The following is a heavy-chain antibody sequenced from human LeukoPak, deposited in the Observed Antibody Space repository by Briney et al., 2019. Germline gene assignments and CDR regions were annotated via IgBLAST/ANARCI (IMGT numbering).Heavy chain of an antibody. CDR1: GFTFSSYA. J-gene: IGHJ4*02. CDR2: ISYDGSNK. Sequence: PGGSLRLSCAASGFTFSSYAMHWVRQAPGKGLEWVAVISYDGSNKYYADSVKGRFTISRDNSKNTLFLQMNSLRAEDTAVYYCARDQGWLQLEYYFDYWGQGTLVTVSS. D-gene: IGHD5-24*01. CDR3: ARDQGWLQLEYYFDY. V-gene: IGHV3-30*04.